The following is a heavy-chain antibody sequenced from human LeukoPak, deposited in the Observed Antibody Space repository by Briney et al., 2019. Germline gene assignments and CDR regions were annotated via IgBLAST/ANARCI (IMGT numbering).Heavy chain of an antibody. CDR1: GFTFTSSD. D-gene: IGHD2-8*01. Sequence: GGSLRLSCAAFGFTFTSSDMHWVRQATGKGLEWVSAIGTTGDTYYPGSVKGRFTISRENAKYSLYLQMNSLRAGDTAVYYCARWFRGRMVYDLWGQGTLVTVSS. CDR2: IGTTGDT. CDR3: ARWFRGRMVYDL. J-gene: IGHJ4*02. V-gene: IGHV3-13*01.